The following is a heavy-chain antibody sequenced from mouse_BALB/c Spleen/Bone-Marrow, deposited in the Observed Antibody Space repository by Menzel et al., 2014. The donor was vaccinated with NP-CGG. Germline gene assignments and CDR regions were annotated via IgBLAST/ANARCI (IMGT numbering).Heavy chain of an antibody. V-gene: IGHV4-1*02. CDR2: INPDSSTI. J-gene: IGHJ2*01. CDR3: ARPYYRYLYFDY. Sequence: EVQLQQSGGGLVQPGRSLKLSCAVSGFDFSRYWMNWVRQAPGKGLEWIGEINPDSSTINHTPSLKDKFIISRDNAKNTLYLQMSKVRSEDTALYYCARPYYRYLYFDYWGQGTTLTVSS. D-gene: IGHD2-14*01. CDR1: GFDFSRYW.